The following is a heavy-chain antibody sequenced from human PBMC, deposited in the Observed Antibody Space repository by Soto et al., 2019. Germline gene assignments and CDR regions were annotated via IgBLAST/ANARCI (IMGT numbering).Heavy chain of an antibody. CDR1: GVSISSGGYS. Sequence: SETLSLTCAVSGVSISSGGYSWSWIRQPPGKGLEWIGYIYHSGSTYYNPSLKSRVTISVDRSKNQFSLKLSSVTAADTAVYYCARGTLRWYSGFDYWGQGTLVTVSS. D-gene: IGHD4-17*01. V-gene: IGHV4-30-2*01. J-gene: IGHJ4*02. CDR3: ARGTLRWYSGFDY. CDR2: IYHSGST.